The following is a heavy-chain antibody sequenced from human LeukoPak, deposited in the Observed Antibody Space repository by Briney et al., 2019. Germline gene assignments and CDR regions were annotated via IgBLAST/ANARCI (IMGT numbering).Heavy chain of an antibody. D-gene: IGHD6-13*01. CDR3: ARDAASAGLNWFDP. CDR2: ISSSGSTI. Sequence: GGSLRLSCAASGFTFSSYEMNWVRQAPGKGLEWVSYISSSGSTIYYADSVKGRFTISRDNAKNSLYLQMNSLRAEDTAVYYCARDAASAGLNWFDPWGQGTLVTVSS. V-gene: IGHV3-48*03. J-gene: IGHJ5*02. CDR1: GFTFSSYE.